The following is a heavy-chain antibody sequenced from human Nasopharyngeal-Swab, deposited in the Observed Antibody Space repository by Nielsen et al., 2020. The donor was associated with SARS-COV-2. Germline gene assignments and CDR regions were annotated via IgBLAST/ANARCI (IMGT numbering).Heavy chain of an antibody. CDR3: ARLSNYDFWSGYYAYMDV. Sequence: ASVKVSCKASGYTFTSYDINWVRQANGQGLEWMGWMNPNSGNTGYAQKFQGRVTMTRNTSISTAYMELSSLRSEDTAVYYCARLSNYDFWSGYYAYMDVWGKGTTVTVSS. CDR1: GYTFTSYD. D-gene: IGHD3-3*01. J-gene: IGHJ6*03. V-gene: IGHV1-8*01. CDR2: MNPNSGNT.